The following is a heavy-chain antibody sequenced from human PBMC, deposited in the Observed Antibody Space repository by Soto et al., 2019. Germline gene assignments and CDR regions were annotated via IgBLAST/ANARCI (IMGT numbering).Heavy chain of an antibody. J-gene: IGHJ6*03. Sequence: GGSLRLSCAASGFTFSSYAMHWVRQAPGKGLEWVAVISYDGSNKYYADSVKGRFTISRDNSKNTLYLQINSLRAEDTAIYYCAKDPLYNWNDEVSYYYYMDVWGKGTTVTV. CDR3: AKDPLYNWNDEVSYYYYMDV. CDR1: GFTFSSYA. V-gene: IGHV3-30-3*01. CDR2: ISYDGSNK. D-gene: IGHD1-1*01.